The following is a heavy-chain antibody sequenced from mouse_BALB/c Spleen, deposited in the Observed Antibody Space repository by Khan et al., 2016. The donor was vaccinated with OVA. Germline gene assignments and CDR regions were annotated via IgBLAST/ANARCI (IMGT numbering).Heavy chain of an antibody. CDR3: ERVKGRDFDY. CDR1: GYSITSDYA. V-gene: IGHV3-2*02. CDR2: ISYSGNT. J-gene: IGHJ2*01. Sequence: EVQLQESGPGLVKPSQSLSLTCIVTGYSITSDYAWNWIRQFPGNKLEWMGFISYSGNTNYIPSLKSRISTLRVTSNIQFFLQLNSVTTEDTAIFYSERVKGRDFDYWSQGTTLTVSS.